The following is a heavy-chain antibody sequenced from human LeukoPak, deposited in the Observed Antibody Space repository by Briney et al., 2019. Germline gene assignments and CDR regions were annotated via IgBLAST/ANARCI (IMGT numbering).Heavy chain of an antibody. Sequence: GGSLRLSCAASGFTFSSYGMHWVRQAPGKGLEWVAVIWYGGSNKYYADSVKGRFTISRDNSKNTLYLQMNSLRAEDTAVYYCARESTVTTYLNWFDPWGQGTLVTVSS. CDR3: ARESTVTTYLNWFDP. CDR1: GFTFSSYG. V-gene: IGHV3-33*01. J-gene: IGHJ5*02. CDR2: IWYGGSNK. D-gene: IGHD4-11*01.